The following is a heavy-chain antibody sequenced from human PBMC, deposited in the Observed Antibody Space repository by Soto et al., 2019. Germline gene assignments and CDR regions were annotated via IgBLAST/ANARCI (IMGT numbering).Heavy chain of an antibody. CDR1: GGSISSGGYY. CDR3: ARVVPYYYGSGSYYPSSAYYMDV. D-gene: IGHD3-10*01. J-gene: IGHJ6*03. Sequence: QVQLQESGPGLVKPSQTLSLTCTVSGGSISSGGYYWSWIRQHPGKGLEWIGYIYYSGSTYYNPSLKSRVTISVDTSKNQFSLKLSSVTAADTAVYYCARVVPYYYGSGSYYPSSAYYMDVWGKGTTVTVSS. CDR2: IYYSGST. V-gene: IGHV4-31*03.